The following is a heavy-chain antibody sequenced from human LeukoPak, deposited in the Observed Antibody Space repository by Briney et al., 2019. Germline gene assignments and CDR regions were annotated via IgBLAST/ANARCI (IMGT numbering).Heavy chain of an antibody. D-gene: IGHD5-18*01. Sequence: GGSLRLSCAASGFTFKSYGMNWVRQAPGKGLEWVAFIWYDGSDKYYTDSVKGRFTISRDYSKNTLYLEMNSLRAEDTAVYFCAKETAVGVDTVGFDYWGRGTLVTVSS. J-gene: IGHJ4*02. CDR2: IWYDGSDK. CDR3: AKETAVGVDTVGFDY. V-gene: IGHV3-30*02. CDR1: GFTFKSYG.